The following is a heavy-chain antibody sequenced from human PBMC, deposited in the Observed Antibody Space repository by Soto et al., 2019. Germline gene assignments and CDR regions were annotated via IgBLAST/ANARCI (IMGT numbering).Heavy chain of an antibody. Sequence: GGSLRLSCAASGFTFSSYAMSWVRQAPGKGLEWVSAISGSGGSTYYADSVKGRFTISRDNSKNTLYLQMNSLRAEDTAVYYCAKYRGTYSKQLDAFDIWGQGTMVTVS. CDR3: AKYRGTYSKQLDAFDI. V-gene: IGHV3-23*01. CDR2: ISGSGGST. J-gene: IGHJ3*02. D-gene: IGHD4-4*01. CDR1: GFTFSSYA.